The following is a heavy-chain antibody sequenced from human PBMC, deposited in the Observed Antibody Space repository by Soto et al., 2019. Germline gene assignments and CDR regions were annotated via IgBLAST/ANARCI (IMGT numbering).Heavy chain of an antibody. CDR2: IYYSGST. V-gene: IGHV4-39*01. D-gene: IGHD6-19*01. CDR3: PRHDRFSSGWIFDY. Sequence: SETLSLTCTVSGGSLSSSSYYWGWIRQPPGKGLEWIGSIYYSGSTYYNPSLKSRVTISVDTSNNQLSLKLRSVTAADTAVYYCPRHDRFSSGWIFDYWGHGTLITVSS. CDR1: GGSLSSSSYY. J-gene: IGHJ4*01.